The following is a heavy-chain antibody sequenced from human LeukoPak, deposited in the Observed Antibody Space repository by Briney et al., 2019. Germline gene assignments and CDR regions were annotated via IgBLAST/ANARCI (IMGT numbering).Heavy chain of an antibody. CDR2: ISGSGDTT. Sequence: PGRSLRLSCTASGLTFGDYAMSWVRQAPGKGLEWVSGISGSGDTTDYADSVKGRFTISRDNSKNTLYLQINSLRAEDTAVYYCARPPSDNLLTGSLYYFDNWGQGTLVTVSS. V-gene: IGHV3-23*01. J-gene: IGHJ4*02. D-gene: IGHD3-9*01. CDR1: GLTFGDYA. CDR3: ARPPSDNLLTGSLYYFDN.